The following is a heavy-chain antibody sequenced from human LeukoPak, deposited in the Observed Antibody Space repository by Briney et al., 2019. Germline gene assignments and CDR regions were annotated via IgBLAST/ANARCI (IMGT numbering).Heavy chain of an antibody. CDR2: ISGSGGST. CDR3: AKRGSAGSSSPLDY. V-gene: IGHV3-23*01. CDR1: GFTFSSYA. Sequence: AGGSLRLSCAASGFTFSSYAMSWVRQAPGKGLEWVSAISGSGGSTYYADSVKGRFTISRDNSKNTLYLQMNSLRAEDTAVYYCAKRGSAGSSSPLDYWGQGTLVTVSS. D-gene: IGHD6-6*01. J-gene: IGHJ4*02.